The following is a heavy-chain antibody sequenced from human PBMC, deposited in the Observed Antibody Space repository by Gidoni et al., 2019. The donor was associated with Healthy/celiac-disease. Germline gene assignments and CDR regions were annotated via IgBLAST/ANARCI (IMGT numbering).Heavy chain of an antibody. CDR3: ARNPRIAAARGRYYFDY. J-gene: IGHJ4*02. V-gene: IGHV1-18*01. CDR1: GYPFTSYG. CDR2: ISAYNGNT. D-gene: IGHD6-13*01. Sequence: QVQLVQSGAEVKKPGASVTVSCKASGYPFTSYGISWVRQAPGQGLEWMGWISAYNGNTNYAQKLQGRVTMTTDTSTSTAYMELRSLRSDDTAVYYCARNPRIAAARGRYYFDYWGQGTLVTVSS.